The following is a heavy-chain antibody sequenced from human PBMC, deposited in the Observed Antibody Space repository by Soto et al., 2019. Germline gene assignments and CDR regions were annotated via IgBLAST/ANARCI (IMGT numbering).Heavy chain of an antibody. D-gene: IGHD3-10*01. J-gene: IGHJ4*02. Sequence: QVQLQESGPGLVKPSETLSLTCTVSGGSVSSGSHYWSWIRQPPGKGLEWIGYIYYSGSTNYNPSLKSRVIISVDTSKNQFSLNLSSVTAADTAIYYCARGYYGSESGGYFFDYWGQGTLVTVSS. CDR3: ARGYYGSESGGYFFDY. CDR2: IYYSGST. V-gene: IGHV4-61*01. CDR1: GGSVSSGSHY.